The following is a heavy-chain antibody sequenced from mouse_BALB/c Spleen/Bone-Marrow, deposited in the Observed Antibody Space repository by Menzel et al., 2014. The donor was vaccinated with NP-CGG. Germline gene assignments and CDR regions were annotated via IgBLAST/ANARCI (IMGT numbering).Heavy chain of an antibody. Sequence: EVHLVESGGGLVQPGGSLKLSCAASGFTFSSYTMSWVRQTPEKRLEWVAYISNGSGSTYYPDTVKGRFTISRDNAKNTLYLQMSSLKSEDTAMYYCARHVGNPYAMDYWGQGTSVTVSS. D-gene: IGHD3-1*01. CDR1: GFTFSSYT. CDR2: ISNGSGST. J-gene: IGHJ4*01. V-gene: IGHV5-12-2*01. CDR3: ARHVGNPYAMDY.